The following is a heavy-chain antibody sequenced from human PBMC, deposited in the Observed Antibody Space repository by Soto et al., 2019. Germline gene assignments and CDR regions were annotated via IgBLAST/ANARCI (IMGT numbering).Heavy chain of an antibody. D-gene: IGHD3-10*01. V-gene: IGHV4-59*12. CDR3: ARVSLGWFDP. J-gene: IGHJ5*02. Sequence: ETLSLTSTVPGGCMSSYYWRWIRQPPGKGLEWIGYIYYSGSTYYNPSLKSRVTISVDRSKHQFSLKLSSVTAADTAVYYCARVSLGWFDPWGQGTLVT. CDR1: GGCMSSYY. CDR2: IYYSGST.